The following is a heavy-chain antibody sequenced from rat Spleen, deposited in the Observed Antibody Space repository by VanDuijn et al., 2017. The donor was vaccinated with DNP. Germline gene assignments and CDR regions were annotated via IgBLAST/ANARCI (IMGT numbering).Heavy chain of an antibody. V-gene: IGHV5-58*01. CDR2: INTDGGST. J-gene: IGHJ1*01. CDR1: GFTFSSYW. D-gene: IGHD1-4*01. CDR3: ATQLPGSAGWYFDF. Sequence: EVQLVETGGGLVQPGRSLKLSCVASGFTFSSYWMYWIRQAPGKGLEWVASINTDGGSTYYPDSVKGRFTVSRDNADNALYLQMDSLRSEDTATYHCATQLPGSAGWYFDFWGPGTMVTVSS.